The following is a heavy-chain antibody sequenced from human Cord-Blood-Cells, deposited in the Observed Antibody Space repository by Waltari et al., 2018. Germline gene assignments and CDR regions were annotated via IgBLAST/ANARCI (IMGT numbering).Heavy chain of an antibody. CDR1: GFTVSSTY. D-gene: IGHD6-19*01. CDR2: IYSGGST. Sequence: EVQLVESGGGLIQPGGSLSLSCAACGFTVSSTYMIWARQAQGKGLEWVSVIYSGGSTYYADSVKGRFTISRDNSKNTLYLQMNSLRAEDTAVYYCARTEHSGWYYFDYWGQGTLVTVSS. J-gene: IGHJ4*02. V-gene: IGHV3-53*01. CDR3: ARTEHSGWYYFDY.